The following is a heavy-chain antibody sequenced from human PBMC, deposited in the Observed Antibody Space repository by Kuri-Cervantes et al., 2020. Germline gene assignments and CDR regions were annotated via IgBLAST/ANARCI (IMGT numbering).Heavy chain of an antibody. J-gene: IGHJ4*02. V-gene: IGHV4-59*08. CDR3: ARVGYSDTSGYYYSFDS. Sequence: SETLSLTCTVSGVSVTNYYWNWIRQPPGKGLEWIGNIYYNGSTNYNSSLKSRVTISIDTSKNQFSLKLSSVTDADTAVYSCARVGYSDTSGYYYSFDSWGQGTLVTVSS. CDR1: GVSVTNYY. D-gene: IGHD3-22*01. CDR2: IYYNGST.